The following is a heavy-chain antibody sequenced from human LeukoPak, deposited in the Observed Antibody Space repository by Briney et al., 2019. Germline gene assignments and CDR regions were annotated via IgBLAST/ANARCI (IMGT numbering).Heavy chain of an antibody. V-gene: IGHV3-48*03. Sequence: AGSLSLTCAASGFSFSSYEMNWVCQAPAKGLEWVSYMSSSGGTIYYADPVNGRFTTSRDNAKHSLYLQMNSLRAEDTAVYYSASIAVAGTGNCYYMDVWGKGTTVTVSS. CDR3: ASIAVAGTGNCYYMDV. J-gene: IGHJ6*03. D-gene: IGHD6-19*01. CDR1: GFSFSSYE. CDR2: MSSSGGTI.